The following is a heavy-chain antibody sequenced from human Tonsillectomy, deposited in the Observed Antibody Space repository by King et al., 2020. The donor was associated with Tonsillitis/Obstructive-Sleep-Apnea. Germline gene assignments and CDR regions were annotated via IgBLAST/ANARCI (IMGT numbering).Heavy chain of an antibody. CDR1: GYSFTTYW. CDR3: ARRGGSFGSSSDFDY. CDR2: IYPGDSDT. V-gene: IGHV5-51*01. D-gene: IGHD6-6*01. J-gene: IGHJ4*02. Sequence: QLVQSGAEVKKPGASLKISCKGSGYSFTTYWIGWVRQMPGKGLEWMGIIYPGDSDTRYSPSFQGQVTISADKSISTAYLQWSSLKASDTAMYYCARRGGSFGSSSDFDYWGQGTLVTVSS.